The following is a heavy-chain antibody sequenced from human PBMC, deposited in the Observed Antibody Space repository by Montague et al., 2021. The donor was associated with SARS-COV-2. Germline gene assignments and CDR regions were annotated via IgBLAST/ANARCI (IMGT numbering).Heavy chain of an antibody. J-gene: IGHJ3*02. V-gene: IGHV4-59*01. Sequence: SETLSLTCSVSGASSRTYYRNWIRQAPGKGLEWIGYVYYTGDTNYNPSLKGRATISLDASEAQFSLNIPSMTAADTAIYYCARSVAAAGPGSFDIWGQGTMVTVSS. CDR2: VYYTGDT. D-gene: IGHD6-13*01. CDR1: GASSRTYY. CDR3: ARSVAAAGPGSFDI.